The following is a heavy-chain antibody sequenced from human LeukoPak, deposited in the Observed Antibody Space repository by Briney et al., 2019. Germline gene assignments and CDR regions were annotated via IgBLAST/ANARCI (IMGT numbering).Heavy chain of an antibody. CDR3: ARDLIWMYCSSTSCSPPYGMDV. J-gene: IGHJ6*02. CDR1: GFTFSSYG. V-gene: IGHV3-30*03. Sequence: GGSLRLSCAASGFTFSSYGMHWVRQAPGKGLEWVAVISYDGSNKYYADSVKGRFTISRDNSKNTLYLQMNSLRAEDTAVYYCARDLIWMYCSSTSCSPPYGMDVWGQGTTVTVSS. D-gene: IGHD2-2*01. CDR2: ISYDGSNK.